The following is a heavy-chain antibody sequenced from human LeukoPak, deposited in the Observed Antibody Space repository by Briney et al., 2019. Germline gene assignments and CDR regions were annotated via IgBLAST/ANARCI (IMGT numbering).Heavy chain of an antibody. CDR1: GFTFSSYA. D-gene: IGHD3-10*01. V-gene: IGHV3-23*03. Sequence: GGSLRLSCAASGFTFSSYAMSWVRLAPGKGLEWVSVIYSSGSTYYADSVKGRFTISGDNSKNTLYLQMNSLRAEDTAVYYCAREYRGSRRSDAFDIWGQGTMVTVSS. CDR3: AREYRGSRRSDAFDI. CDR2: IYSSGST. J-gene: IGHJ3*02.